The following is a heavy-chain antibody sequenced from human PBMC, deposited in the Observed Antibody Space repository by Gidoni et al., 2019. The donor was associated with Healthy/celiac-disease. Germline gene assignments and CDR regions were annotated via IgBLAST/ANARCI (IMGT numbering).Heavy chain of an antibody. Sequence: EVKLVQSGAEVNKPGESLKISCQGSGYSFTSYWTGWVRQMPGKGLEWMGIIYPGDSDTRYSPSFQGQVTISADKSISTAYLQWSSLKASDTAMYYCARLTPIVVAPENAFDIWGQGTMVTVSS. CDR2: IYPGDSDT. CDR1: GYSFTSYW. D-gene: IGHD3-22*01. CDR3: ARLTPIVVAPENAFDI. V-gene: IGHV5-51*03. J-gene: IGHJ3*02.